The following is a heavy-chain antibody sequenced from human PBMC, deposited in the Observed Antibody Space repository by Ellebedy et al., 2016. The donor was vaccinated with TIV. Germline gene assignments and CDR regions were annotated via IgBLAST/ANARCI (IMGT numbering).Heavy chain of an antibody. D-gene: IGHD1-26*01. CDR3: ARQSWVGSTLDAFDI. CDR2: IDPSDSYT. V-gene: IGHV5-10-1*01. J-gene: IGHJ3*02. CDR1: GYSFTTYW. Sequence: GGSLRLSCKGSGYSFTTYWISWVRQMPGKGLEWMGRIDPSDSYTNYSPSFQGHVTISADKSISTAYLQWSSLKASDTAMYYCARQSWVGSTLDAFDIWGQGTMVTVSS.